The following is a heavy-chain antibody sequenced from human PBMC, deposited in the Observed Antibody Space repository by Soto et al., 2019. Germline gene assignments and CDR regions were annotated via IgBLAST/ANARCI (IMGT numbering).Heavy chain of an antibody. CDR2: IRKDESVI. CDR3: GRDLSPADGNHFYGAFDI. V-gene: IGHV3-7*01. Sequence: EVQLVESGGDLVQAGGSLRLSCAASGFTFSTYWMTWVRQSPGRGLEWVANIRKDESVIHSADSVEARFTISRDNAKKALYLQMSSLRAEDTAVYCCGRDLSPADGNHFYGAFDIWGQGTVVTVSS. CDR1: GFTFSTYW. D-gene: IGHD2-2*01. J-gene: IGHJ3*02.